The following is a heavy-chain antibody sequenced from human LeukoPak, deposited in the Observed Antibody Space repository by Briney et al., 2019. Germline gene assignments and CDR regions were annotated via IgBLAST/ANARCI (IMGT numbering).Heavy chain of an antibody. CDR3: TRSSTYCTNGVCFSFDP. Sequence: ASVKVSCKASGDTFSTYAINWVRQAPGQGLEWMGQIIPVFDTTYYEQKMQGRVTITADQSTSTVYMELSDLRSDDTGVYYCTRSSTYCTNGVCFSFDPWGQGTLVTVSS. CDR1: GDTFSTYA. V-gene: IGHV1-69*13. J-gene: IGHJ5*02. D-gene: IGHD2-8*01. CDR2: IIPVFDTT.